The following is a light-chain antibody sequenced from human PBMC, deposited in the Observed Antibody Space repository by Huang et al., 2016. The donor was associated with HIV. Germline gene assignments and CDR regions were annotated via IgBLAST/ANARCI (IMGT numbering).Light chain of an antibody. CDR3: QQSYSMPIT. Sequence: DIQVTQSPSSLSASVGDRVTITCRASQPINTYLNWYQQKPGKAPQLLIYDSSTLQSGVPSRFSGSGSGTDFTLTISSLQPEDFATYYCQQSYSMPITFGRGTRLEI. CDR1: QPINTY. V-gene: IGKV1-39*01. CDR2: DSS. J-gene: IGKJ5*01.